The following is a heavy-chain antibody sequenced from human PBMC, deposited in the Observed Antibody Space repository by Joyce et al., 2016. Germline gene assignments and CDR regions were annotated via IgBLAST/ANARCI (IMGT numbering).Heavy chain of an antibody. CDR3: ARGGIVYDYSMDL. J-gene: IGHJ6*02. D-gene: IGHD3-22*01. V-gene: IGHV3-21*02. CDR2: ISSDSTYI. Sequence: EVQLVESGGGLVKPGGSLRISCAASGFTFSTSSMSWFRRAPGKCLGGVSAISSDSTYIFYADSVKGRFTVSRDNAKNSLYLQMNSLRAEDTAVFFCARGGIVYDYSMDLWGQGTTVTVSS. CDR1: GFTFSTSS.